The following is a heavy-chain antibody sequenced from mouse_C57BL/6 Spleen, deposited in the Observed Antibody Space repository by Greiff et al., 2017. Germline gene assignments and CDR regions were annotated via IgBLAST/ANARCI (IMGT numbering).Heavy chain of an antibody. CDR1: GFTFSDYG. CDR3: ARSTVVPDY. V-gene: IGHV5-17*01. Sequence: EVMLVESGGGLVKPGGSLKLSCAASGFTFSDYGMHWVRQAPEKGLEWVAYISSGSSIIYYADTVKGRFTISRDNAKNTLFLQMTSLRSEDTAVYYCARSTVVPDYWGQGTTLTVSS. D-gene: IGHD1-1*01. CDR2: ISSGSSII. J-gene: IGHJ2*01.